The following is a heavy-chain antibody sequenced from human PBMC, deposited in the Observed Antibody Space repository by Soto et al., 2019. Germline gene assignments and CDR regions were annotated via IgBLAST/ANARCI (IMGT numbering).Heavy chain of an antibody. Sequence: ASVKVSCKASGYTFTSYGISWVRQAPGQGLAWMGWISAYNGNTNYAQKLQGRITMTRDTSMSTAYMELTNLTSDDTAGYYCERDHPRYFNSSPEGAGLWGQGTLVTVSS. CDR2: ISAYNGNT. CDR3: ERDHPRYFNSSPEGAGL. D-gene: IGHD2-21*01. CDR1: GYTFTSYG. J-gene: IGHJ4*02. V-gene: IGHV1-18*01.